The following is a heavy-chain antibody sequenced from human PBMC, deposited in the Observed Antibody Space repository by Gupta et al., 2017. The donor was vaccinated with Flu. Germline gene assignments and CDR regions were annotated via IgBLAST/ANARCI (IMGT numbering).Heavy chain of an antibody. D-gene: IGHD1-20*01. CDR2: ISSSSSYI. J-gene: IGHJ6*02. V-gene: IGHV3-21*01. Sequence: SYSMNWVRQAPGKGLEWVSSISSSSSYIYYADSVKGRFTISRDNAKNSLYLQMNSLRAEDTAVYYCARAWDITGTASGVDVWGQGTTVTVSS. CDR1: SYS. CDR3: ARAWDITGTASGVDV.